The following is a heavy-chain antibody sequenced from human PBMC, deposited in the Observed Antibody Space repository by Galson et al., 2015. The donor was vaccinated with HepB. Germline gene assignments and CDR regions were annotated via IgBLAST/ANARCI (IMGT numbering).Heavy chain of an antibody. CDR2: ISPYNGDT. CDR1: GYRLNTYG. Sequence: SVKVSCKAYGYRLNTYGRNWVRHVPGQGLEWMGWISPYNGDTKYAQKIQGRVTMTTDTSTSTAFMELRNLKSDDTAVYYCARDYVVSTKNYFHPWGQGTLVTVSS. D-gene: IGHD5/OR15-5a*01. V-gene: IGHV1-18*01. J-gene: IGHJ5*02. CDR3: ARDYVVSTKNYFHP.